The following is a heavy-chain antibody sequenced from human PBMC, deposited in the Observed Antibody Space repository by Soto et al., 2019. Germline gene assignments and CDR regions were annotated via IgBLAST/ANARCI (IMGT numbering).Heavy chain of an antibody. CDR2: ISGNGGVL. J-gene: IGHJ6*04. CDR1: GFTFDDYA. CDR3: AQANGDATSYLCVDV. Sequence: DVQLVESGGGLVQPGRSLRLSCVASGFTFDDYALHWVRQVPGKGLEWVAGISGNGGVLGYADSVKGRFTLSRDHAKTTLYLRPNSLGSEDPALDYCAQANGDATSYLCVDVLGNGPTVPVSS. V-gene: IGHV3-9*01. D-gene: IGHD2-21*02.